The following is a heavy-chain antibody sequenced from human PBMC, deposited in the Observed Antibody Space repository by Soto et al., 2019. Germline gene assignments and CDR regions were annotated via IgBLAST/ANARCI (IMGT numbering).Heavy chain of an antibody. V-gene: IGHV4-59*08. CDR3: ARLTYGDSPLYYYYYMDV. Sequence: PSEPLSLTCTVSGGSISSYYWSWIRQPPGKGLEWIGYIYYSGSTNFNPSLKSRVTISVDTSNNQFSLKLSSVTAADTAVYYCARLTYGDSPLYYYYYMDVWGKGTTVTVSS. D-gene: IGHD4-17*01. CDR1: GGSISSYY. J-gene: IGHJ6*03. CDR2: IYYSGST.